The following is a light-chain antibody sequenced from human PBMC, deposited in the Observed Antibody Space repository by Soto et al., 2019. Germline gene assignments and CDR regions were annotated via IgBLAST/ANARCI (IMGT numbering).Light chain of an antibody. J-gene: IGLJ1*01. CDR2: DVS. CDR3: CSYAGSYTLYV. Sequence: QSALTQPRSVSGSAGQSVTISCTGTSSDVGDYNYVSWYQQHPGKAPKLMIYDVSKRPSGVPDRFSGSKSGNTASLTISGLQAEDEADYYCCSYAGSYTLYVFGTGTKVTVL. V-gene: IGLV2-11*01. CDR1: SSDVGDYNY.